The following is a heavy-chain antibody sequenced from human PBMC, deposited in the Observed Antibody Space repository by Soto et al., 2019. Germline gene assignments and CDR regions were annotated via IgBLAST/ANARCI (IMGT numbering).Heavy chain of an antibody. CDR3: ASGKQGSSDNQFDY. Sequence: PSGCLSLPCGVYGTPAGAYHWAWISEPPGKGLEWIGSIYYSGSTYYNPSLKSRVTISVDTSKNQFSLKVSSVTAADTAVYYCASGKQGSSDNQFDYRGQGTLVTVSS. J-gene: IGHJ4*02. D-gene: IGHD1-1*01. CDR2: IYYSGST. CDR1: GTPAGAYH. V-gene: IGHV4-38-2*01.